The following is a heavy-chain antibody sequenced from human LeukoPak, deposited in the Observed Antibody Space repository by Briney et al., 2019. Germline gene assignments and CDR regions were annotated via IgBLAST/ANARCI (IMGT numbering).Heavy chain of an antibody. CDR3: ARDESIAVFDY. CDR2: IYYSGST. Sequence: SETLSLTCTVSGGSISSGDCYWSWIRQPPGKGLEWIGYIYYSGSTYYNPSLKSRVTISVDTSKNQFSLKLSSVTAADTAVYYCARDESIAVFDYWGQGTLVTVSS. CDR1: GGSISSGDCY. D-gene: IGHD6-6*01. V-gene: IGHV4-30-4*08. J-gene: IGHJ4*02.